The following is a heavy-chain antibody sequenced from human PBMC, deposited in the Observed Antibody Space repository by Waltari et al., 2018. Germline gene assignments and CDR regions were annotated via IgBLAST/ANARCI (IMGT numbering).Heavy chain of an antibody. CDR1: GFEFRDYD. D-gene: IGHD3-10*01. V-gene: IGHV3-21*03. CDR2: MGGTHAKI. J-gene: IGHJ5*02. CDR3: TRDLYGSGGDWFDP. Sequence: EVRLAESGGGLVKPGGSLRLSCTASGFEFRDYDMNWVRQAPGTGLEWLSSMGGTHAKIFYAYSVKGRFTVSRDNAKNSLYLQMDNLRAEDSGLYFCTRDLYGSGGDWFDPWGQGTLVTVSS.